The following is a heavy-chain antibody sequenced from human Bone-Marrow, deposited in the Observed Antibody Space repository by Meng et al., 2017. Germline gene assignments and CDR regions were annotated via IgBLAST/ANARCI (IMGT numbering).Heavy chain of an antibody. CDR2: MNPNSGNT. CDR3: ARGPRYKRGYYYGMDG. J-gene: IGHJ6*02. CDR1: GYTFTSYD. Sequence: ASVKVSCKASGYTFTSYDINWVRQATGQGLEWMGWMNPNSGNTGYAQKFQGRVTMTRNTSISTAYMELSSLRSEDTAVYYCARGPRYKRGYYYGMDGWGQGTTVTVSS. V-gene: IGHV1-8*01. D-gene: IGHD5-18*01.